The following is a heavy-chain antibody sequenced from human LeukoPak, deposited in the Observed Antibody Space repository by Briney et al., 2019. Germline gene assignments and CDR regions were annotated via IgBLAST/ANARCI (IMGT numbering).Heavy chain of an antibody. V-gene: IGHV3-23*01. CDR3: AKEDDFWSGYSPDAFDI. CDR1: GFTFSSYA. Sequence: GGSLRLSCAASGFTFSSYAMSWVRQAPGKGLEWVSAISGSGGSTYYADSVKGRFTISRDNSKNTLYLQMNSLRAEDTAVYYCAKEDDFWSGYSPDAFDIWGQGKMVTVSS. CDR2: ISGSGGST. D-gene: IGHD3-3*01. J-gene: IGHJ3*02.